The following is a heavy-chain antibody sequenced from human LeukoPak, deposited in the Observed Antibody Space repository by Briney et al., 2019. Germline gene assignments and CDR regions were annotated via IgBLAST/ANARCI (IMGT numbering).Heavy chain of an antibody. Sequence: GGSLRLSCAASGFTFSSYGMTWVRQAPGKGLEWVSGISGSGSRTDYADTVKGRFTISRDNAKNTLYLQMNSLRAEDTAVYYCAKGSREWELLDAFDIWGQGTMVTVSP. CDR1: GFTFSSYG. CDR2: ISGSGSRT. D-gene: IGHD1-26*01. J-gene: IGHJ3*02. CDR3: AKGSREWELLDAFDI. V-gene: IGHV3-23*01.